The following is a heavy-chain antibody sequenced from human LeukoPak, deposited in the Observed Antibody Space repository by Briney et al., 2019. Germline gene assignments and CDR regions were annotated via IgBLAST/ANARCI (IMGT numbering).Heavy chain of an antibody. Sequence: SETLSLTCTVSGGSITSSSYYWGWIRQPPGNGLEWIGSIYYSGSTYYNPSLKSRVTISVDTSKNQFSLKLSSMTAEDTAVYYCARDVNSSSGNWFDPWGQGTLVTVSS. J-gene: IGHJ5*02. D-gene: IGHD6-6*01. CDR2: IYYSGST. CDR3: ARDVNSSSGNWFDP. V-gene: IGHV4-39*07. CDR1: GGSITSSSYY.